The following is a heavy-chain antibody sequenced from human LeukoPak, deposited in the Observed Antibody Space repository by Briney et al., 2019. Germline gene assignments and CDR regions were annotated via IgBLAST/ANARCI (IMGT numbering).Heavy chain of an antibody. V-gene: IGHV3-73*01. CDR2: IRSKANSYAT. Sequence: GGSLRLSCAASGFTFSGSAMHWVRQASGKGLEWVGRIRSKANSYATAYAASVKGRFTISRDDSKNTAYLQMNSLKTEDTAVYYCTRRYCSGGSCHFDYWGQGTLVTVSS. D-gene: IGHD2-15*01. CDR1: GFTFSGSA. CDR3: TRRYCSGGSCHFDY. J-gene: IGHJ4*02.